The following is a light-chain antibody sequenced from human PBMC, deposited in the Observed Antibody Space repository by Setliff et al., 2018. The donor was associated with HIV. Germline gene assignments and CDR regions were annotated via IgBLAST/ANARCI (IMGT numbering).Light chain of an antibody. J-gene: IGLJ2*01. V-gene: IGLV2-14*01. Sequence: QSALTQPASVSGSPGQSIIISCTGTSSDVGGYNYVSWYQQHPGKAPKVMIYDVSKRPSGVSNRFSGSKSGNAASLTISGLQAEDEADYYCSSYTGRTTRIFGGGTK. CDR2: DVS. CDR3: SSYTGRTTRI. CDR1: SSDVGGYNY.